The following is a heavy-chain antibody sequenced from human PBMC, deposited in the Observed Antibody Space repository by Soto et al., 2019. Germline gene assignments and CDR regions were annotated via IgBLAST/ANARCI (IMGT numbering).Heavy chain of an antibody. J-gene: IGHJ4*02. CDR2: IGSSGSTI. Sequence: GGSLRLSCAASGFTFSSFEMNWVRQAPGKGLEWVSKIGSSGSTIWYADSVKGRFTISRDNAKNSLYLQMNSLRGEDTAVYYCARATYSSSYYFDSWGQGTLVTVSS. V-gene: IGHV3-48*03. CDR3: ARATYSSSYYFDS. CDR1: GFTFSSFE. D-gene: IGHD6-6*01.